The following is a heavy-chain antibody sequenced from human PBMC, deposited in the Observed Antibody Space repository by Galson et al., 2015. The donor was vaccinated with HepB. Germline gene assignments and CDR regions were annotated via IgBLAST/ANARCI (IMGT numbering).Heavy chain of an antibody. Sequence: QSGAEVKKPGESLKISCKGSGYSFTSYWIGWVRQMPGKGLEWMGIIYPGDSDTRYSPSFQGQVTISADKSISTAYLQWSSLKASDTAMYYCAGHAPLTGDPYYYYYYGMDVWGQGTTVTVSS. J-gene: IGHJ6*02. D-gene: IGHD7-27*01. CDR2: IYPGDSDT. CDR3: AGHAPLTGDPYYYYYYGMDV. CDR1: GYSFTSYW. V-gene: IGHV5-51*01.